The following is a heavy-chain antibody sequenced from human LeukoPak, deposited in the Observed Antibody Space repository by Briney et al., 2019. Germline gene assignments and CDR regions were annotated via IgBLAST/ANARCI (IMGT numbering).Heavy chain of an antibody. V-gene: IGHV3-33*01. D-gene: IGHD4-17*01. CDR2: IWYDGSNK. J-gene: IGHJ4*02. CDR1: GFTFSSYG. CDR3: ARASAPYGDYFSPPSY. Sequence: PGGSPRLSCAASGFTFSSYGMHWVRQAPGKGLEWVAVIWYDGSNKYYADSVKGRFTISRDNSKNTLYLQMNSLRAEDTAVYYRARASAPYGDYFSPPSYWGQGTLVTVSS.